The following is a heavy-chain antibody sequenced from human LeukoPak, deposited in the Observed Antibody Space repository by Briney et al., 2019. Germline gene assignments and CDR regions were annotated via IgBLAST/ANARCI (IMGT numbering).Heavy chain of an antibody. Sequence: ASVSVSCTASGYTFTVYYMHWVRQAPGQGVEWMGIINPSGGSTSYAQKFQGRVTITRDTSTSTVYMELSSLRSEDTAVYYCARDLTQGYGYADYWGQGTLVTVSS. V-gene: IGHV1-46*01. D-gene: IGHD5-18*01. CDR3: ARDLTQGYGYADY. J-gene: IGHJ4*02. CDR2: INPSGGST. CDR1: GYTFTVYY.